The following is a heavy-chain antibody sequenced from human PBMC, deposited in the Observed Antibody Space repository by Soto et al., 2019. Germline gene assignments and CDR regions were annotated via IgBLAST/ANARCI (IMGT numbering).Heavy chain of an antibody. CDR1: GGSISNYY. Sequence: SETLSLTCTVPGGSISNYYWSWIRQPPGKGLEWIGYIYYSGSTDYNPSLKSRVTISVDTSKNQFSLKLSSVTAADTAVYYCARADSYGLTDAFDIWGQGTMVTVSS. D-gene: IGHD5-18*01. V-gene: IGHV4-59*01. CDR2: IYYSGST. CDR3: ARADSYGLTDAFDI. J-gene: IGHJ3*02.